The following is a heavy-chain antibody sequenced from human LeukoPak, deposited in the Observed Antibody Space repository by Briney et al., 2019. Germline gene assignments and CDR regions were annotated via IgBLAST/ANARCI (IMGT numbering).Heavy chain of an antibody. J-gene: IGHJ4*02. V-gene: IGHV1-2*02. Sequence: GASVKVSCKASGYTFTGYYMHWVRQAPGQGLEWMGWINPNSGGTNYAQNFQGRVTMTRDTSINTVYMDLSRLRTDDTAVYYCARYGAMVDYYGSGSHDYWGQGTLVTVSS. D-gene: IGHD3-10*01. CDR3: ARYGAMVDYYGSGSHDY. CDR2: INPNSGGT. CDR1: GYTFTGYY.